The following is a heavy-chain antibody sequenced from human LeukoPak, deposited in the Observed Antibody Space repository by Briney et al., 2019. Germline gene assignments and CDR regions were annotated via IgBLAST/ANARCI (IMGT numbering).Heavy chain of an antibody. V-gene: IGHV1-2*02. J-gene: IGHJ4*02. CDR2: INPNSGGT. D-gene: IGHD2-2*01. Sequence: ASVKVSCKASGYTFTGYYMHWVRQAPGQGLEWMGWINPNSGGTNYAQKFQGRVTMTRDTSISTAYMELSRLRSDDTAVYYCARDPCSSTSCPGYWGQGTLVTVSS. CDR1: GYTFTGYY. CDR3: ARDPCSSTSCPGY.